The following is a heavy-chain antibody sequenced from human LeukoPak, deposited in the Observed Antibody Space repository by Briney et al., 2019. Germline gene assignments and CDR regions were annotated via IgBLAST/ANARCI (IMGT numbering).Heavy chain of an antibody. J-gene: IGHJ5*02. CDR2: INPNSGGT. CDR1: GYTFTGYY. Sequence: ASVKVSCKASGYTFTGYYMHWVRQAPGQGLERMGWINPNSGGTNYAQKFQGRVTMTRDTSISTAYMELSRLRSDDTAVYYCARGQLLFRWFDPWGQGTLVTVSS. CDR3: ARGQLLFRWFDP. V-gene: IGHV1-2*02. D-gene: IGHD2-2*01.